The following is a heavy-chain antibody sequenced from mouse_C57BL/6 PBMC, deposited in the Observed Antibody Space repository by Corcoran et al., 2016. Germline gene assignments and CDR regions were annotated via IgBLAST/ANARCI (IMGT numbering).Heavy chain of an antibody. CDR3: ARATVVARYAMDY. J-gene: IGHJ4*01. V-gene: IGHV1-26*01. CDR2: INPNNGGT. CDR1: GYTFTDYY. D-gene: IGHD1-1*01. Sequence: EVQLQQSGPELVKPGASVKISCKASGYTFTDYYMNWVKQSHGKSLEWIGDINPNNGGTSYNQKFKGKATLTVDKSSSTAYMELRSLTSEDSAVYYCARATVVARYAMDYLGQGTSVTVSS.